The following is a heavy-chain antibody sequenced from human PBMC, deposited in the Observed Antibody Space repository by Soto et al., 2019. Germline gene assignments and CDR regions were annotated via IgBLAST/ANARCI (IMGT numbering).Heavy chain of an antibody. CDR1: GFTFSSYA. Sequence: GGSLRLSCAASGFTFSSYAMSWVRQAPGKGLEWVSAISGSGGSTYYADSVKGRFTISRDNSKNTLYLQMNSLRAEDTAVYYCAKDSAPSYYYDSSGYFDYWGQGTLVTVSS. J-gene: IGHJ4*02. CDR3: AKDSAPSYYYDSSGYFDY. V-gene: IGHV3-23*01. CDR2: ISGSGGST. D-gene: IGHD3-22*01.